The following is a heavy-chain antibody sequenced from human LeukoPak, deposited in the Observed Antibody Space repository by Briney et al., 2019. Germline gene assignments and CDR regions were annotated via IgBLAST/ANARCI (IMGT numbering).Heavy chain of an antibody. V-gene: IGHV3-7*01. CDR3: ARGPTDFDASDI. CDR2: IKQDGSET. CDR1: GFTFSDYY. J-gene: IGHJ3*02. Sequence: GGSLRLSCAASGFTFSDYYMSWIRQAPGKGLESVAHIKQDGSETYYVDTVRGRFIISRDNAKNSLYLQMNSLRVEDTAVYHCARGPTDFDASDIWGHGTLVTVSS.